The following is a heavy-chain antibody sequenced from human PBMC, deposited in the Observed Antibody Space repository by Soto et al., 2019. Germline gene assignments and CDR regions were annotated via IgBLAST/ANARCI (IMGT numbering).Heavy chain of an antibody. J-gene: IGHJ6*01. D-gene: IGHD5-12*01. CDR1: GFTFSSYA. V-gene: IGHV3-30-3*01. Sequence: QVQLVESGGGVVQPGRSLRLSCAASGFTFSSYAMHWDRQAPGKGLEWVAVISYDGSNKYYADSVKGRFTISRDNSENTLYLQMNSLRAEDTAVYYCARYIALQHYYFYGMDVWGQGTTVIVSS. CDR3: ARYIALQHYYFYGMDV. CDR2: ISYDGSNK.